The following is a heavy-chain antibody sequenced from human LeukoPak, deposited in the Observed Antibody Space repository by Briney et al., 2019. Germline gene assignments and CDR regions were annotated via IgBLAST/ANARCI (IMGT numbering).Heavy chain of an antibody. D-gene: IGHD4-11*01. CDR3: ARDRTTVTTLDY. CDR2: ISSSGSTI. J-gene: IGHJ4*02. V-gene: IGHV3-48*03. CDR1: GFTFSSYE. Sequence: PGGSLRLSCAASGFTFSSYEMNWVRQAPGKGLEWVSYISSSGSTIYYADSVKGRFTISRDSAKNSLYLQMNSLRAEDTAVYYCARDRTTVTTLDYWGQGTLVTVSS.